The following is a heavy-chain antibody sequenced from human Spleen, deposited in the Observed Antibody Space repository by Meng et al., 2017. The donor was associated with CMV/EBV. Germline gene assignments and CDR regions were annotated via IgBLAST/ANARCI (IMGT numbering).Heavy chain of an antibody. J-gene: IGHJ6*02. Sequence: SVKVSCKAFGGTFSSYAISWVRQAPGQGLEWMGGIIPIFGTANYAQKFQGRVTITTDESTSTAYMELSSLRSEDTAVYYCASVGSSWSYYYGMDVWGQGTTVTVSS. D-gene: IGHD6-13*01. CDR1: GGTFSSYA. CDR3: ASVGSSWSYYYGMDV. CDR2: IIPIFGTA. V-gene: IGHV1-69*05.